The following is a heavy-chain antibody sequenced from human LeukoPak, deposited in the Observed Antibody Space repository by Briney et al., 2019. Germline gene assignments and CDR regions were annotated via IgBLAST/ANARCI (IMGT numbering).Heavy chain of an antibody. CDR2: ISSSSSYI. J-gene: IGHJ6*03. CDR1: GFTFSTFT. Sequence: GGSLRLSCVVSGFTFSTFTMNWVRQAPGKGLEWISCISSSSSYIYYADSVKGRFTISRDNAKNSLYLQMNSLRAEDTAVYYCAKDTVRVTTIRRVPHYMDVWGKGTTVTISS. D-gene: IGHD5-12*01. CDR3: AKDTVRVTTIRRVPHYMDV. V-gene: IGHV3-21*01.